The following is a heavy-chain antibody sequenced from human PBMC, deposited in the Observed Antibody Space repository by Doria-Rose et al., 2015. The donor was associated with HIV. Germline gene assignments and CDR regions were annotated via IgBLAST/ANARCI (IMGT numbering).Heavy chain of an antibody. V-gene: IGHV2-26*01. Sequence: TLKESGPVLVKPTETLTLTCTVSGVSLSSPGMGVSWIRQPPGKALEWLANIVSDDDRSYKTSLKSRLTISRGTSKRQVVLTMTDMDPVDTATYYCARIKSSRWYHKYYFDFWGQGTLVIVSA. CDR3: ARIKSSRWYHKYYFDF. J-gene: IGHJ4*02. CDR2: IVSDDDR. D-gene: IGHD6-13*01. CDR1: GVSLSSPGMG.